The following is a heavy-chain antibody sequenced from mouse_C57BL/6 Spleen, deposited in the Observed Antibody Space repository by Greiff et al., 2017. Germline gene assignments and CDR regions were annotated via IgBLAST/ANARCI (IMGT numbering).Heavy chain of an antibody. CDR2: IDPSDSYT. Sequence: VQLQQPGAELVKPGASVKLSCKASGYTFTSYWMQWVKQRPGQGLEWIGEIDPSDSYTNYNQKFKGKATLTVDTSSSTAYMQLSSLTSEDSAVYYCARRSSGLAYWGQGTLVTVSA. V-gene: IGHV1-50*01. J-gene: IGHJ3*01. D-gene: IGHD3-2*02. CDR1: GYTFTSYW. CDR3: ARRSSGLAY.